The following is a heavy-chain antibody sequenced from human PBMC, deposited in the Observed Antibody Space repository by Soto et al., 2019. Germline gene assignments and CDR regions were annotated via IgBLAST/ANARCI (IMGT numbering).Heavy chain of an antibody. D-gene: IGHD4-17*01. CDR3: GREGGSNDDGDYDPRVYYYYYGMDV. Sequence: SETLSLTCTVSGGSISTSSNYWGWIRQPPGKGLGWCGSNYYSGSTCYDPSRTSRVTISVDTSKNQFSLKLSSVTAADTAVYYCGREGGSNDDGDYDPRVYYYYYGMDVWGQGTTVT. CDR2: NYYSGST. CDR1: GGSISTSSNY. V-gene: IGHV4-39*02. J-gene: IGHJ6*02.